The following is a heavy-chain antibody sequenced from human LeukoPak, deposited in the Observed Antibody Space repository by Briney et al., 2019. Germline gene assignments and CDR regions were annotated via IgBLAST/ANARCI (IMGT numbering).Heavy chain of an antibody. J-gene: IGHJ4*02. CDR1: GGTFSSYA. CDR2: IIPIFGTA. Sequence: GSSVKVSCKASGGTFSSYAISWVRQAPGQGLEWMGGIIPIFGTANYAQKFQGRVTITADESTSTAYMELSSLRSEDTAVYYCARVKVDYYDSSGYFVYWGQGTLVTVSS. CDR3: ARVKVDYYDSSGYFVY. D-gene: IGHD3-22*01. V-gene: IGHV1-69*01.